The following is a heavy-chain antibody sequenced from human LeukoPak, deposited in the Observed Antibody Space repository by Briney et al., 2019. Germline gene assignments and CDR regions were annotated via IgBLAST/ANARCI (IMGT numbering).Heavy chain of an antibody. Sequence: PGGSLRLSCAASENTSSRYWMSWVRQAPGKGLEWVANIKQDGSEKYFVDSVRGRFTISRDNAKNSLYLQMNSLRAEDTAVYYCATQNGDYNHAFDIWGQGTMVTVSS. D-gene: IGHD4-17*01. CDR1: ENTSSRYW. CDR3: ATQNGDYNHAFDI. V-gene: IGHV3-7*05. CDR2: IKQDGSEK. J-gene: IGHJ3*02.